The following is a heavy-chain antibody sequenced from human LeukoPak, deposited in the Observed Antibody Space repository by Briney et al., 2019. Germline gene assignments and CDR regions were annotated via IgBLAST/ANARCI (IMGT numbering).Heavy chain of an antibody. J-gene: IGHJ5*02. CDR3: ARSYGSGSRNWFDP. Sequence: SETLSLTCTVSGGSIRSYYWSWIRQPPGKGLEWIGYIYYSGSTNYNPSLKSRVTISVDTSKNQFSLKLSSVTAADTAVYYCARSYGSGSRNWFDPWGQGTLVTVSS. V-gene: IGHV4-59*01. CDR2: IYYSGST. CDR1: GGSIRSYY. D-gene: IGHD3-10*01.